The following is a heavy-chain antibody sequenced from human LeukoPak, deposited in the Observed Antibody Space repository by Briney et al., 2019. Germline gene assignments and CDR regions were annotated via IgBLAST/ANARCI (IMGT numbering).Heavy chain of an antibody. CDR2: IWYDGSNK. CDR1: GFTFSSYG. Sequence: GRSLRLSCAASGFTFSSYGMHWVRQAPGKGLEWVAVIWYDGSNKYYADSVKGRFTISRDNSKDTLYLQMNSLRAEDTAVYYCARDRANGDHVTPLGYWGQGTLVTVSS. J-gene: IGHJ4*02. D-gene: IGHD4-17*01. V-gene: IGHV3-33*01. CDR3: ARDRANGDHVTPLGY.